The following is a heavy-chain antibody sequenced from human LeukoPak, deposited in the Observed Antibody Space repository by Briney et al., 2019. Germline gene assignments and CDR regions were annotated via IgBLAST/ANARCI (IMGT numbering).Heavy chain of an antibody. V-gene: IGHV3-30-3*01. D-gene: IGHD1-26*01. CDR2: ISYDGSNK. J-gene: IGHJ6*02. Sequence: PGGFLRLSCAASGFTFNSYAMHWVRQAPGKGLEWVAVISYDGSNKYYADSVKGRFTISRDNSKNTLYLQMNSLRAEDTAVYYCASGLVGATYYYGMDVWGQGTTVTVSS. CDR3: ASGLVGATYYYGMDV. CDR1: GFTFNSYA.